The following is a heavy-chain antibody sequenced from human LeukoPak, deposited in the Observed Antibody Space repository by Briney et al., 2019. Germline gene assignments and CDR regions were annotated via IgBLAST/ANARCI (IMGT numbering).Heavy chain of an antibody. D-gene: IGHD2-15*01. CDR3: ATLPWCSGGSCYSHDS. J-gene: IGHJ5*01. Sequence: SETLSLTCTVSGDSISSSSYYWGWIRQPPGKGLEWIGSIYYRGSTYYNSSLKTRVTISVDTSKNQFSLKLSSVTAADTAVYYCATLPWCSGGSCYSHDSWGQGTLVTVS. V-gene: IGHV4-39*01. CDR2: IYYRGST. CDR1: GDSISSSSYY.